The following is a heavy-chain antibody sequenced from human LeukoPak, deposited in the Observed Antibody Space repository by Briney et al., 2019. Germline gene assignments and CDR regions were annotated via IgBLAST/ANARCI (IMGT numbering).Heavy chain of an antibody. CDR3: AKGVAVVVVPAAMDY. CDR1: GFTFSSYG. J-gene: IGHJ4*02. V-gene: IGHV3-30*18. Sequence: GGSLRLSCAASGFTFSSYGMHWVRQAPGKGLEWVAVISYDGSNKYYADSVKGRFTISRDNSKNTLYLQMNSLRAEDTAVYYCAKGVAVVVVPAAMDYWGRGTLVTVSS. D-gene: IGHD2-2*01. CDR2: ISYDGSNK.